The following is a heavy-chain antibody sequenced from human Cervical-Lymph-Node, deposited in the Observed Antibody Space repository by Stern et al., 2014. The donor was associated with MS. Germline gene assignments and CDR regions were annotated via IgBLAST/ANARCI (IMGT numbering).Heavy chain of an antibody. J-gene: IGHJ5*02. V-gene: IGHV4-61*01. Sequence: VQLQESGPGLVKPSETLSLTCSVSGGSVKTGSYYWSWIRQPPGKGLGWIGYVYFSGTPNYNPSLKIRITISVDTSKNQFSLKLTSVPAADTAVYYCARWGFCSSTSCPNWFDPWGQGTLVTVSS. CDR2: VYFSGTP. D-gene: IGHD2-2*01. CDR3: ARWGFCSSTSCPNWFDP. CDR1: GGSVKTGSYY.